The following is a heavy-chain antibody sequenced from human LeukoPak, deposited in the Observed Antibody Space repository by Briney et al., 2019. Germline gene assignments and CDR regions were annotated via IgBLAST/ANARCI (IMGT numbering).Heavy chain of an antibody. Sequence: GASVKVSCKASGGTFSSYAISWVRQAPGQGLEWMGGIIPIFGTANYAQKFQGRVTITADESTSTAYMELSSLRSEDTAVYCCASYAVAGAYYFDYWAREPWSPSPQ. D-gene: IGHD6-19*01. CDR1: GGTFSSYA. J-gene: IGHJ4*02. CDR3: ASYAVAGAYYFDY. CDR2: IIPIFGTA. V-gene: IGHV1-69*01.